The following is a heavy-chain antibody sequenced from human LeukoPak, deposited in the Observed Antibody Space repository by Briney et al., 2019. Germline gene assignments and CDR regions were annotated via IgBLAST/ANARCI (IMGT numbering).Heavy chain of an antibody. D-gene: IGHD6-13*01. CDR3: ARGIAVAAYYYYMDV. CDR1: GFTFSSYS. V-gene: IGHV3-21*01. Sequence: GGSLRLSCAASGFTFSSYSMNWVRQAPGKGLEWVSSISSSSSCIYYADSVKGRFTISRDNAKNSLYLQMNSLRAEDTAVYYCARGIAVAAYYYYMDVWGKGTTVTVSS. CDR2: ISSSSSCI. J-gene: IGHJ6*03.